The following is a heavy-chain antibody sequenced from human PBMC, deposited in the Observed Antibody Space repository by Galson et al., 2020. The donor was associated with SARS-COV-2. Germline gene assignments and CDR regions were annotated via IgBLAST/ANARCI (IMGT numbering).Heavy chain of an antibody. J-gene: IGHJ4*02. Sequence: GGSLRLSCAASDFTFSRYTMNWVRQAPGQGLKWVSSVTSVSHYTYYADSVTGRFTISRDNAKDSLYLQLNSLRAEDTAIYYCARARASDGFFRADFDYWGQGTLVTVSS. V-gene: IGHV3-21*01. CDR2: VTSVSHYT. D-gene: IGHD3-3*01. CDR1: DFTFSRYT. CDR3: ARARASDGFFRADFDY.